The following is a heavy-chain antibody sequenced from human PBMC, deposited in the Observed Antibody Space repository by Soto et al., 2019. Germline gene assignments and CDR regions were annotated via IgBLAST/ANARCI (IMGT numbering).Heavy chain of an antibody. J-gene: IGHJ6*02. CDR1: GFSLSTNGVG. Sequence: QITLEASGPALVKPTQTLTLTCTFSGFSLSTNGVGVGWIRQSPEKALEWLAIIYWDGDKRYRPSLMSRLTITKDPSKNQVDLTWNNIDPVDTATYYCTHTSCAGDCRYDRYGMDVWGQVTTVTVYS. CDR3: THTSCAGDCRYDRYGMDV. D-gene: IGHD2-21*02. CDR2: IYWDGDK. V-gene: IGHV2-5*02.